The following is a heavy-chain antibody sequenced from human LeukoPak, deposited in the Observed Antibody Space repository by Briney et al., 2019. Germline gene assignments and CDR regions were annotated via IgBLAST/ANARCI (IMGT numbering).Heavy chain of an antibody. D-gene: IGHD2-15*01. V-gene: IGHV3-21*01. CDR2: ISISSSYI. Sequence: GGSLRLSCAASGFTFSSYSMNWVRQAPGKGLEWVSSISISSSYIYYADSVKGRFTISRDNARNSLYLQMNSLRAEDTAVYFCARVGILGYCSGGSCQGNYYYGMDVWGQGTTVTVSS. CDR1: GFTFSSYS. CDR3: ARVGILGYCSGGSCQGNYYYGMDV. J-gene: IGHJ6*02.